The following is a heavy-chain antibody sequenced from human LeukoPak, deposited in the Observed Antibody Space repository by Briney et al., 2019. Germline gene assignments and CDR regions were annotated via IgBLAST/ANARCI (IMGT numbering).Heavy chain of an antibody. CDR3: ARGIYYLIEY. D-gene: IGHD3-10*01. Sequence: PSETLSLTCAVSGYSISSGDYWGWIRQSPGKGLEWIGNIFHSGSTYHNPSLKSRVTISVDTSKNEFSLKLSSVTAADTAVYYRARGIYYLIEYWGQGTQVTVSS. J-gene: IGHJ4*02. V-gene: IGHV4-38-2*01. CDR2: IFHSGST. CDR1: GYSISSGDY.